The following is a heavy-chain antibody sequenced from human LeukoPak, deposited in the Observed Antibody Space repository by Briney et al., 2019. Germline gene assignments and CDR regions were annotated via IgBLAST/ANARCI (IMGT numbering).Heavy chain of an antibody. V-gene: IGHV4-38-2*01. CDR3: ARVSNNWNYFSARNNWFDP. D-gene: IGHD1-7*01. CDR2: IYHSGST. Sequence: SETLFFTCAVSGYSISSGYYWGWIRQPPGQGLEWIGSIYHSGSTYYNPSLKSRVTISVDTSKNQFFLKLSSVTAADTAVYYCARVSNNWNYFSARNNWFDPWGQGTLVTVSS. CDR1: GYSISSGYY. J-gene: IGHJ5*02.